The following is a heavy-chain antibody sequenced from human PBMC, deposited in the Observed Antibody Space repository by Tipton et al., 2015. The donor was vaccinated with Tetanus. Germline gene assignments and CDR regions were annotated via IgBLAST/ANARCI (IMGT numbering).Heavy chain of an antibody. V-gene: IGHV3-53*01. CDR1: GFTVSSNY. J-gene: IGHJ4*02. D-gene: IGHD3-16*01. CDR2: IYSDGST. Sequence: SLRLSCAASGFTVSSNYMSWVRQAPGKGLEWVSVIYSDGSTYYADSVKGRFTISRDNAKNSLYLQMNSLRAEDTAVYYCANHDLGIWGQGTLVTVSS. CDR3: ANHDLGI.